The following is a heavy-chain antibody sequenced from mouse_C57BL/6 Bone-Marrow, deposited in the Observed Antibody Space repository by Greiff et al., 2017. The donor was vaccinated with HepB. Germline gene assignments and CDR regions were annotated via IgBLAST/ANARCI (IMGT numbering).Heavy chain of an antibody. J-gene: IGHJ3*01. Sequence: VQRVESGPELVKPGASVKISCKASGYAFSSSWMNWVKQRPGKGLEWIGRIYPGDGDTNYNGKFKGKATLTADKSSSTAYMQLSSLTSEDSAVYFCARGDSNNRFAYWGQGTLVTVSA. CDR1: GYAFSSSW. V-gene: IGHV1-82*01. CDR3: ARGDSNNRFAY. CDR2: IYPGDGDT. D-gene: IGHD2-5*01.